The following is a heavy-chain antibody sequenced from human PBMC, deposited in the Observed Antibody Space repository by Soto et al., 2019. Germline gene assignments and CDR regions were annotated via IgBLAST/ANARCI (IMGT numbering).Heavy chain of an antibody. J-gene: IGHJ5*02. Sequence: PSETLSLTCTVSGGSVSSGSYYWSWIRQPPGKGLEWIGYIYYSGSTNYNPSLKSRVTISVDTSKNQFSLKLSSVTAADTAVYYCARDQYYDSSGYYYKSNWFDPWGQGTLVTAPQ. CDR2: IYYSGST. D-gene: IGHD3-22*01. CDR1: GGSVSSGSYY. V-gene: IGHV4-61*01. CDR3: ARDQYYDSSGYYYKSNWFDP.